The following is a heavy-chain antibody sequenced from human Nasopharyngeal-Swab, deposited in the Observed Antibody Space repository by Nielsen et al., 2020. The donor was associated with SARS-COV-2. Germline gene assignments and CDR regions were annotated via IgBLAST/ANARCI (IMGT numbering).Heavy chain of an antibody. CDR1: GFIFKNYA. V-gene: IGHV3-23*01. D-gene: IGHD3-9*01. CDR2: ISGSGGST. CDR3: AKSLGQPLEWFTYDILTGYYSDAFDI. Sequence: GESLKISCSASGFIFKNYAMSWVRQAPGKGLEWVSAISGSGGSTYYADSVKGRFTISRDNSKNTLYLQMNSLRAEDTAVYYCAKSLGQPLEWFTYDILTGYYSDAFDIWGQGTMVTVSS. J-gene: IGHJ3*02.